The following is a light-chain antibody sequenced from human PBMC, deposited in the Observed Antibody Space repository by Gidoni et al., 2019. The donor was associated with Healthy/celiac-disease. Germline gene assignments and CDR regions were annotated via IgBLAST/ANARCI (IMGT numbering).Light chain of an antibody. CDR2: DVS. J-gene: IGLJ2*01. V-gene: IGLV2-14*01. Sequence: QSALTQPASVSGSPGQSITISCTGTSSDVGGYNYVSWYQQHPGKAPKLMIYDVSNRPSGVSNRFSGSKSGNTASLTISGLQAEDEADYYCSSYTSRGHSFGGGTKLTVL. CDR3: SSYTSRGHS. CDR1: SSDVGGYNY.